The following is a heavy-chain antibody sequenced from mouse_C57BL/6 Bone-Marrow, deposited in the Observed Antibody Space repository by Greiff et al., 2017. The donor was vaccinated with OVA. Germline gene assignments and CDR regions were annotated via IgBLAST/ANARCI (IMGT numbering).Heavy chain of an antibody. CDR2: INPGSGST. Sequence: QVQLQQSGAELVRPGTSVKVSCKASGYAFTNYLIEWVKQRPGQGLEWIGVINPGSGSTNYNEKLKGKATLTADKSSSTAYMQLSSLTSEDSAVYFCARSLDDGGFAYWGQGTLVTVSA. CDR3: ARSLDDGGFAY. CDR1: GYAFTNYL. J-gene: IGHJ3*01. V-gene: IGHV1-54*01. D-gene: IGHD2-3*01.